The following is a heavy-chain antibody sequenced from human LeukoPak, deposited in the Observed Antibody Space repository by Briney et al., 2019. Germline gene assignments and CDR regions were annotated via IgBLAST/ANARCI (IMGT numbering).Heavy chain of an antibody. D-gene: IGHD3-16*02. CDR2: FYYSGST. J-gene: IGHJ5*02. CDR3: ARALGRVSWFDP. CDR1: GGSISSSSYY. Sequence: SETLSLTCTVSGGSISSSSYYWGWIRQPPGKGLEGIGTFYYSGSTYYNPSLKSRVTISVDTSKNQFSLKLSSVTAADTAVYYCARALGRVSWFDPWGQGTLVTVSS. V-gene: IGHV4-39*07.